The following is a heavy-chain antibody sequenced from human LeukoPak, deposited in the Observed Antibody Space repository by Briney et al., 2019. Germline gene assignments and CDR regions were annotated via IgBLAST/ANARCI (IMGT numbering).Heavy chain of an antibody. D-gene: IGHD1-7*01. V-gene: IGHV3-7*03. Sequence: GGSLRLSCAASGFTFSSNWMSWVRQAPGKGLEWVANIKEDGSEKYYVDSVKGRFTISRDNAKNSLYLQMNSLRVEDTALYHCARKGLGGELGGFDSWGQGTLVTVSS. CDR2: IKEDGSEK. J-gene: IGHJ4*02. CDR3: ARKGLGGELGGFDS. CDR1: GFTFSSNW.